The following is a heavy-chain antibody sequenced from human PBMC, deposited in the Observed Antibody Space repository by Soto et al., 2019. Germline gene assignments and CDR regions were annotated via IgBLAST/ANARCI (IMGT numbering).Heavy chain of an antibody. D-gene: IGHD3-3*01. CDR1: GFTFSSYA. V-gene: IGHV3-30-3*01. CDR3: ARDRTIPNPYDFWSGYHDY. CDR2: ISYDGSNK. J-gene: IGHJ4*02. Sequence: QVQLVESGGGVVQPGRSLRLSCAASGFTFSSYAMHWVRQAPGKGLEWVAVISYDGSNKYYADSVKGRFTISRDNSNNTLYLHMNSLRAGDTAVYYCARDRTIPNPYDFWSGYHDYWGEGTLVTVSS.